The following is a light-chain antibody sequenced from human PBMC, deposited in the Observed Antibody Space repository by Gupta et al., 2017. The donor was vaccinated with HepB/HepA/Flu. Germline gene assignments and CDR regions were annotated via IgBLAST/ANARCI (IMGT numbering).Light chain of an antibody. J-gene: IGLJ2*01. V-gene: IGLV1-47*01. CDR1: SSNIGSNF. CDR3: AAWDDSLSGVV. CDR2: TDN. Sequence: LTQPPSASGTPGQRVTISCSGSSSNIGSNFVYWYQQLPGTAPKLLIYTDNQRPSGVPDRFSGSKSGTSASLAISGLRSEDEADYYCAAWDDSLSGVVFGGGTKLNVL.